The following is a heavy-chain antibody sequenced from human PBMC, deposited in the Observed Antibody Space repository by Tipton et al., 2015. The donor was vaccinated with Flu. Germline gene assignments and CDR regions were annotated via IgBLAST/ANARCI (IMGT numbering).Heavy chain of an antibody. D-gene: IGHD4-17*01. CDR3: ARGDYGDYDHEADGFDI. V-gene: IGHV4-38-2*02. J-gene: IGHJ3*02. CDR1: GDSIGSDYF. CDR2: VHKTGST. Sequence: TLSLTCSVSGDSIGSDYFWGWIRQPPGQGLEWIGNVHKTGSTYYNPSLRSRVTIAVDRSKNQFSLRLTSVTAADTAMYYCARGDYGDYDHEADGFDIWGQGTLVTVSA.